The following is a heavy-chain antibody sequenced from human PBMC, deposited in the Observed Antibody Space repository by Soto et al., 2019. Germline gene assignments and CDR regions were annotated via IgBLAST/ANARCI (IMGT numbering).Heavy chain of an antibody. D-gene: IGHD2-21*02. Sequence: VELSESGGKLVLPGASLRLSCKVSGFIFRDHGMHWVRQAPGKGLQWVSSISGSGQTEYYPDSVKGRFTISRDDSGNTLFLEMRGLRADDSALYYCARAGRSTAEYFYYMDVWGKGTTVTVS. CDR1: GFIFRDHG. CDR2: ISGSGQTE. V-gene: IGHV3-23*01. J-gene: IGHJ6*03. CDR3: ARAGRSTAEYFYYMDV.